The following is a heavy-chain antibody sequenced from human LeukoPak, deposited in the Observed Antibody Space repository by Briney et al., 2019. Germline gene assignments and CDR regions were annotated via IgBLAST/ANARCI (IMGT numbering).Heavy chain of an antibody. D-gene: IGHD3-22*01. J-gene: IGHJ1*01. CDR2: MKSDGST. V-gene: IGHV3-74*01. Sequence: AGSLRLSCAASGFTFSSYWMHWVRQAPGKGLVWVSRMKSDGSTNYADSVKGRFTISRDNAKNTVSLQMNSLRAEDTGVYYCARAPSEIGGYYPEYFRHWGQGTLVTVSS. CDR3: ARAPSEIGGYYPEYFRH. CDR1: GFTFSSYW.